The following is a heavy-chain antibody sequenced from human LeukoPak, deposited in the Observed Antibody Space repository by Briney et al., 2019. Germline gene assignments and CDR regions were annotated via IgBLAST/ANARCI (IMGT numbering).Heavy chain of an antibody. CDR1: GFTFSSHS. V-gene: IGHV3-48*01. J-gene: IGHJ4*02. CDR3: ARGAYYYED. Sequence: GGSLRLSCAASGFTFSSHSMNWVRQAPGKGLKWVSYISSSSSTIYYADSVKGRFTISRDNAKNSLYLQMNSLRAEDTAVYYCARGAYYYEDWGQGTLVTVSS. CDR2: ISSSSSTI. D-gene: IGHD3-22*01.